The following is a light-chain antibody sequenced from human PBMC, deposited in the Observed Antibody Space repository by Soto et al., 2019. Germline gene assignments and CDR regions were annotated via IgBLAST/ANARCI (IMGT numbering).Light chain of an antibody. CDR1: SSDVGGYNY. CDR2: DVT. V-gene: IGLV2-14*01. CDR3: RSYTSSSTSV. Sequence: QSVLTQPASVSGAPGQSIAISCTGTSSDVGGYNYVSWYQQHPGKAPKLIIYDVTNRPPGVSTRFSGSKSGNTAYLTISGLQAEDEADYYCRSYTSSSTSVFGTGTKVTVL. J-gene: IGLJ1*01.